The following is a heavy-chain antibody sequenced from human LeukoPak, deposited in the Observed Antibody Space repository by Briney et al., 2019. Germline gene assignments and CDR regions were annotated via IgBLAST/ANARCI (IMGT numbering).Heavy chain of an antibody. CDR3: ARDLSGVTGYTYGRGIDY. D-gene: IGHD5-18*01. J-gene: IGHJ4*02. CDR2: INSGGSAI. Sequence: GGSLRLSCAASGFTFSSYEMNWVRQAPGKGLEWVSYINSGGSAIYYADSVKGRFTISRDNAKNSLYLQMNSLRAEDTAVYYCARDLSGVTGYTYGRGIDYWGQGTLVTVSS. CDR1: GFTFSSYE. V-gene: IGHV3-48*03.